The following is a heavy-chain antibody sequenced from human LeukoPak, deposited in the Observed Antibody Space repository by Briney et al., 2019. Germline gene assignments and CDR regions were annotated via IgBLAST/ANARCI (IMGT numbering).Heavy chain of an antibody. CDR1: GGTFSRYT. J-gene: IGHJ4*02. CDR3: ASHGSGTYGSFDY. Sequence: SVKVSCTASGGTFSRYTISWVRQAPGQGLEWMGGIIPLFGTANYAQKFQGRVTITADKSTTTAYMELSSLRSEDTAVYYCASHGSGTYGSFDYWGQGTLVTVSS. CDR2: IIPLFGTA. V-gene: IGHV1-69*06. D-gene: IGHD3-10*01.